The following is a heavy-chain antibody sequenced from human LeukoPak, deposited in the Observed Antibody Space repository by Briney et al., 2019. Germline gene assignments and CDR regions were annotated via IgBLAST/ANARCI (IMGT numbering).Heavy chain of an antibody. V-gene: IGHV4-59*08. Sequence: PSETLSLTCTVSGGSISSYYWSWIRQPPGKGLEWIGYIYYSGSTNYNPSLKSRVTISVDTSKNQFSLKLSSVTAADTAVYYCARPKDSSGWDHAFDIWGQGTMVTVSS. CDR3: ARPKDSSGWDHAFDI. CDR1: GGSISSYY. J-gene: IGHJ3*02. CDR2: IYYSGST. D-gene: IGHD6-19*01.